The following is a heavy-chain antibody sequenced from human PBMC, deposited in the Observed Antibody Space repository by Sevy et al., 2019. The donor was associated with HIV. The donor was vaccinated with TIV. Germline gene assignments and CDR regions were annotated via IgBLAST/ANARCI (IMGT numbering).Heavy chain of an antibody. CDR3: ASPFLYSNAPEADY. CDR1: GYNIKNYA. V-gene: IGHV7-4-1*02. D-gene: IGHD5-18*01. Sequence: ASVKVSCKASGYNIKNYAINWVRQAPGQGLEWMGWINTNTGNPTYAQAFKGRFVFSLDTSVSTANLQITSLEAEDTAIYFCASPFLYSNAPEADYWGQGTLVTVSS. J-gene: IGHJ4*02. CDR2: INTNTGNP.